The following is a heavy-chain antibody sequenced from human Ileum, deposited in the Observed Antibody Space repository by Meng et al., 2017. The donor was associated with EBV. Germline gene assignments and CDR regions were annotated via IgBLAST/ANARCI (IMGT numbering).Heavy chain of an antibody. D-gene: IGHD3-16*01. Sequence: QVQLHESGPRLVKPSGTLSLTCSVSDDSTIRSNWWSWVRQPPGKGLEWIGEILHAGVTNYNPSLKSRVSMSVDRSRIQASLNLNSVTAADTAIYYCARGEDYTWDVWGQGILVTASS. CDR2: ILHAGVT. J-gene: IGHJ4*02. V-gene: IGHV4-4*02. CDR1: DDSTIRSNW. CDR3: ARGEDYTWDV.